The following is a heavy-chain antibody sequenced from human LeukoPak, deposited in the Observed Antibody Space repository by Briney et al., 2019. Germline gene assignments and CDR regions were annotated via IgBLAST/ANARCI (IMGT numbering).Heavy chain of an antibody. CDR2: IYHSGST. CDR1: GGSVSSGGYS. D-gene: IGHD1-26*01. J-gene: IGHJ4*02. Sequence: SETLSLTCAVSGGSVSSGGYSWSWIRQPPGKGLEWIGYIYHSGSTYYNPSLKSRVTISVDRSKNQFSLKLSSVTAADTAVYYCARANSGSYYEYYFDYWGQGTLVTVSS. CDR3: ARANSGSYYEYYFDY. V-gene: IGHV4-30-2*01.